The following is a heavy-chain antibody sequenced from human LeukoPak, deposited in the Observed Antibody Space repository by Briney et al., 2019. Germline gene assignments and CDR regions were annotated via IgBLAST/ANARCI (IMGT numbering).Heavy chain of an antibody. CDR2: INHSGST. CDR1: GGSFSGYY. Sequence: SETLSLTCAVYGGSFSGYYWSWIRQPPGKGLEWIGEINHSGSTNYNPSLKSRVTISVDTSKNQFSLKLSSVTAADTAVYYCARSPETYHPYYDSSGYYFNDLGSIDYWGQGTLVTVSS. V-gene: IGHV4-34*01. CDR3: ARSPETYHPYYDSSGYYFNDLGSIDY. D-gene: IGHD3-22*01. J-gene: IGHJ4*02.